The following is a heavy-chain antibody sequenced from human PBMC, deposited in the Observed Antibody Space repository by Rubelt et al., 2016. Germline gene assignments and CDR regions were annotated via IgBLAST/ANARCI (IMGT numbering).Heavy chain of an antibody. CDR2: IDDGDGDT. D-gene: IGHD5-18*01. CDR1: GSSFISET. Sequence: QVQLMQSGAEVRKPGASVKISCTASGSSFISETINWVRQAPGQRLEWMGRIDDGDGDTAYSQRFQDRVSISRDTSASTAYMELSSLRSDDTAVYYCARAYRFGSFDYWGQGTLVTVSS. J-gene: IGHJ4*02. CDR3: ARAYRFGSFDY. V-gene: IGHV1-3*01.